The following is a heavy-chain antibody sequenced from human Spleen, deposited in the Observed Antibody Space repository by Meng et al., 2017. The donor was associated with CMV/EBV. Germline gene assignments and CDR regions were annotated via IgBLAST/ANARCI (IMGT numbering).Heavy chain of an antibody. Sequence: SGFTFSLYAVSLFLKAPGKGLEWVSFIYGDGSDTDYADSVKGRFTISRDLSQNTVYLEMSSLRAEDTAIYFCARGGIGYSGSYYFDSWGQGALVTVSS. J-gene: IGHJ4*02. CDR2: IYGDGSDT. V-gene: IGHV3-23*03. D-gene: IGHD5-12*01. CDR3: ARGGIGYSGSYYFDS. CDR1: GFTFSLYA.